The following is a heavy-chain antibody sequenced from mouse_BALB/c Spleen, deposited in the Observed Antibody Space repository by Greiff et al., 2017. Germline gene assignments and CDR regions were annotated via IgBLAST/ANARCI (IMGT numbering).Heavy chain of an antibody. CDR3: ARLGSSYLYYFDY. CDR2: ISYSGST. CDR1: GYSITSDYA. Sequence: EVQLQESGPGLVKPSQSLSLTCTVTGYSITSDYAWNWIRQFPGNKLEWMGYISYSGSTSYNPSLKSRISITRDTSKNQFFLQLNSVTTEDTATYYCARLGSSYLYYFDYWGQGTTLTVSS. V-gene: IGHV3-2*02. D-gene: IGHD1-1*01. J-gene: IGHJ2*01.